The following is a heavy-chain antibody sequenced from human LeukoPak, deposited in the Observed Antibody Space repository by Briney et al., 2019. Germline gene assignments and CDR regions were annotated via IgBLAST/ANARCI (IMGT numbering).Heavy chain of an antibody. CDR3: ARASITIFGVVTD. V-gene: IGHV3-33*01. CDR2: IWYDGNRE. Sequence: GGSLRLSCAASGFRFSNNGMHWVRQAPGKGLEWVAVIWYDGNREYYADSVKGRFTISRDNFKNTLDLQMNSLRDEDTAVYYCARASITIFGVVTDWGQGTLVTVSS. D-gene: IGHD3-3*01. CDR1: GFRFSNNG. J-gene: IGHJ4*02.